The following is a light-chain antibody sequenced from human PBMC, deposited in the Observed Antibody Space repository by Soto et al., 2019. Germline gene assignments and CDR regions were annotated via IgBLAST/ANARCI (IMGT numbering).Light chain of an antibody. CDR1: RRDVGAYNY. J-gene: IGLJ3*02. CDR3: SSFASRNTWV. CDR2: EVT. Sequence: QSALTQPPSASGSPGQSVTISCTGTRRDVGAYNYVSWYQQHAGKAPKLVIYEVTKRPSGVPDRFSGSKSANTASLTVSGLQAEDEADYYCSSFASRNTWVFGGGTKLTVL. V-gene: IGLV2-8*01.